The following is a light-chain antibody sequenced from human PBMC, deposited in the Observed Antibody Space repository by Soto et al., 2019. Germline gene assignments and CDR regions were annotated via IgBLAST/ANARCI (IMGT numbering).Light chain of an antibody. CDR3: QQYNNWPPT. CDR2: KIS. CDR1: QSLVHSDGNTY. Sequence: DIVMTQTPLSSPVTLGQPASISCRSSQSLVHSDGNTYLSWLQQRPGQPPRLLIYKISNRFSGVPDRFSGSGAGTDFTLTISSLQSDDFAVYYCQQYNNWPPTFGPGTKVDIK. J-gene: IGKJ3*01. V-gene: IGKV2-24*01.